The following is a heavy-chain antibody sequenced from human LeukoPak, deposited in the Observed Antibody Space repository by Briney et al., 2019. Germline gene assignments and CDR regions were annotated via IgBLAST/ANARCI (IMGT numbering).Heavy chain of an antibody. CDR2: IKEDGSEK. CDR3: ASLFL. D-gene: IGHD3-3*01. J-gene: IGHJ4*02. CDR1: GFDFRSKY. V-gene: IGHV3-7*01. Sequence: GGSLRLSCAASGFDFRSKYMTWVRQAPGQGLEWVANIKEDGSEKYYVESVKGRFTISRDNAKNLLYLQMNSLRAEDTAMYYCASLFLGGQGTLVTVSS.